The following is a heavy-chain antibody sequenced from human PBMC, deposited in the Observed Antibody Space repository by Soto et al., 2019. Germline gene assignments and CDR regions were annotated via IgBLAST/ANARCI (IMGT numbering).Heavy chain of an antibody. V-gene: IGHV3-33*01. CDR3: VRDGLSTYYYYGMDV. J-gene: IGHJ6*02. CDR2: IWYDGSNK. Sequence: GGSLRLSCAASGFTFSSYGMHWVRQAPGKGLEWVAVIWYDGSNKYYADSVKGRFTISRDNSKNTLYLQMNSLRAEDTAVYYCVRDGLSTYYYYGMDVWGQGTTVTVSS. D-gene: IGHD1-1*01. CDR1: GFTFSSYG.